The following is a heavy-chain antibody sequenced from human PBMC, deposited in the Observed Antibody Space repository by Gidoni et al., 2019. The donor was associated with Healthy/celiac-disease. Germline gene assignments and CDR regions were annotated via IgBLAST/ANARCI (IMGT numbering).Heavy chain of an antibody. J-gene: IGHJ6*02. CDR2: IKQEGSEK. V-gene: IGHV3-7*01. Sequence: EVQLVESGGGLVQPGGSLRPPFAASGFPFISSLLTCVRQAPGKGLEWVANIKQEGSEKYYVDSVKGRFTISRDNAKNSLYLQMNSLRAEDTAVYYCARDLVVVAATEINYYYYGMDVWGQGTTVTVSS. CDR3: ARDLVVVAATEINYYYYGMDV. D-gene: IGHD2-15*01. CDR1: GFPFISSL.